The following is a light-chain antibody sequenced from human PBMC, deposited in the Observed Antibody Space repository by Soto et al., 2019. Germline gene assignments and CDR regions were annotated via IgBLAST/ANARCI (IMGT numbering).Light chain of an antibody. CDR1: QSISTN. CDR2: GAS. V-gene: IGKV1-39*01. Sequence: DIQMTQSPSSLSASVGDRVTITCRASQSISTNLNWYQQKSGKAPKLLIYGASSLHSGVPLRFSGSGSGTDVTLTISNLQPEDLATDYFQQSYSNVFTFGPGTEVD. J-gene: IGKJ3*01. CDR3: QQSYSNVFT.